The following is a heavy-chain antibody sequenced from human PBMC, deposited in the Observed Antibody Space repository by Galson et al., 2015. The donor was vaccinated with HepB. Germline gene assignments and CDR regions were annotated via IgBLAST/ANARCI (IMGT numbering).Heavy chain of an antibody. CDR1: GGTFSSYA. Sequence: SVKVSCKASGGTFSSYAISWVRQAPGQGLEWMGGIIPIFGTANYAQKFQGRVTITADESTSTAYMELSSLRSEDTAVYYCARDQRVSGSSRVEAFVAFDIWGQGTMVTVSS. CDR3: ARDQRVSGSSRVEAFVAFDI. CDR2: IIPIFGTA. D-gene: IGHD1-26*01. J-gene: IGHJ3*02. V-gene: IGHV1-69*13.